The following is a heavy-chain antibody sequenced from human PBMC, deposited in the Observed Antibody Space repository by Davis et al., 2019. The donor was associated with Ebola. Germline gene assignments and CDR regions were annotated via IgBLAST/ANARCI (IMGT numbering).Heavy chain of an antibody. CDR2: INHSGST. Sequence: PGGSLRLSCAASGFTFSDAWMSWIRQPPGKGLEWIGEINHSGSTNYNPSLKSRVTISVDTSKNQFSLKLSSVTAADTAVYYCATLMDVWGKGTTVTVSS. V-gene: IGHV4-34*08. CDR3: ATLMDV. D-gene: IGHD3-16*01. J-gene: IGHJ6*04. CDR1: GFTFSDAW.